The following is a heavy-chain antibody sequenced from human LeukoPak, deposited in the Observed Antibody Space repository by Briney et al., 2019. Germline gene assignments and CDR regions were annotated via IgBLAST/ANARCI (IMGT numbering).Heavy chain of an antibody. CDR2: ISDSGGRT. CDR1: GITLSNYG. D-gene: IGHD3-22*01. J-gene: IGHJ4*02. CDR3: AKRGLVIRVILVGFHKEAYYFDS. Sequence: GGSLRLSCAVSGITLSNYGMSWVRQAPGKGLEWVAGISDSGGRTNYADSVKGRFAISRDNPRNTLYLQMNSLRAEDTAVYFSAKRGLVIRVILVGFHKEAYYFDSWGQGALVTVSS. V-gene: IGHV3-23*01.